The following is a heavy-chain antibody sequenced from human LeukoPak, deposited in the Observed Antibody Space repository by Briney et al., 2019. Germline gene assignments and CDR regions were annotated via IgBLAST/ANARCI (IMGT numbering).Heavy chain of an antibody. V-gene: IGHV4-39*01. CDR3: ARTVVAASHGFDP. Sequence: SETLSLTCTVSGGSISSGDYYWSWIRQPPGKGLEWIGSIYYSGSTYYNPSLKSRVTISVDTSKNQFSLKLSSVTAADTAVYYCARTVVAASHGFDPWGQGTLVTVSS. J-gene: IGHJ5*02. D-gene: IGHD2-15*01. CDR2: IYYSGST. CDR1: GGSISSGDYY.